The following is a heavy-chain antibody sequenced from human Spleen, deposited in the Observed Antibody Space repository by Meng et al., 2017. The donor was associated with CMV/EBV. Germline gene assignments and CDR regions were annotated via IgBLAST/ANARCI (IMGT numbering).Heavy chain of an antibody. D-gene: IGHD2-2*01. J-gene: IGHJ4*02. CDR1: GFTFSSYA. V-gene: IGHV3-30-3*01. Sequence: GGSLRLSCAVSGFTFSSYAMHWVRQAPGKGLEWVAVISYDGSNKYYADSVKGRFTISRDNSKNTLYLQMNSLRAEDTAVYYCARDAVVPAATYSFDYWGQGTLVTVSS. CDR3: ARDAVVPAATYSFDY. CDR2: ISYDGSNK.